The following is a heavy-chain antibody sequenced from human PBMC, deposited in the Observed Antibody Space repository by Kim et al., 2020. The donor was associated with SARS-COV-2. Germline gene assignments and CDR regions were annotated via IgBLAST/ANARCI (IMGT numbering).Heavy chain of an antibody. J-gene: IGHJ6*01. D-gene: IGHD2-15*01. V-gene: IGHV3-30*18. CDR3: AKGMGGYCSGGSCYQYY. CDR2: ISYDGSNK. Sequence: GGSLRLSCAASGFTFSSYGMHWVRQAPGKGLEWVAVISYDGSNKYYADSVKGRFTISRDNSKNTLYLQMNSLRAEDTAVYYCAKGMGGYCSGGSCYQYY. CDR1: GFTFSSYG.